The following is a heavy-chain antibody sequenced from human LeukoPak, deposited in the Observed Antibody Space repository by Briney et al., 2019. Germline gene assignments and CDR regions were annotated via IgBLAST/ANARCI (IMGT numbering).Heavy chain of an antibody. D-gene: IGHD5-24*01. V-gene: IGHV4-59*01. CDR1: GGSFSGYY. CDR3: TRRCKDAYTLYCFDY. CDR2: MYYSGGT. J-gene: IGHJ4*02. Sequence: SETLSLTCAVYGGSFSGYYWSWIRQPPGKGLEWIGHMYYSGGTNYNPSLKSRVTISVDTSKNQFSLKLSSVTAADTAVYYCTRRCKDAYTLYCFDYWGQGTLVTVSS.